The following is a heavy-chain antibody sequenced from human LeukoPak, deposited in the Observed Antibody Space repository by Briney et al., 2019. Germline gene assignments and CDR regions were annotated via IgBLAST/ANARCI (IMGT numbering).Heavy chain of an antibody. CDR1: GYSFTSYW. Sequence: GESLKISCQCSGYSFTSYWIGWVRQMPGKGLELMGMISQRASDPRYTPSFEGQVTLSADKPISTAYLQWSSLKASDTAMYYCARLVWAGNQYYFDYWGQGTLVTVSS. J-gene: IGHJ4*02. CDR3: ARLVWAGNQYYFDY. D-gene: IGHD1-1*01. CDR2: ISQRASDP. V-gene: IGHV5-51*01.